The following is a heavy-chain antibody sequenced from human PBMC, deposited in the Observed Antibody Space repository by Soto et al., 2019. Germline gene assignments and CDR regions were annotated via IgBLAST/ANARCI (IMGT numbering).Heavy chain of an antibody. V-gene: IGHV3-73*01. D-gene: IGHD1-26*01. CDR3: TNGKSY. J-gene: IGHJ4*02. CDR1: GFTFSGSA. CDR2: IRSKSYNYAT. Sequence: PGGSLRLSCAASGFTFSGSAMHWVRQASGKGLEWVGSIRSKSYNYATAYAASVQGRFTVSRDDLSNTAFLQMNSLKIDDTAVYYCTNGKSYWGQGIVVTVSS.